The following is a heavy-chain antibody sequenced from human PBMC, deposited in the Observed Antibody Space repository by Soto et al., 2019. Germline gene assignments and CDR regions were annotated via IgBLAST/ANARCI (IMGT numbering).Heavy chain of an antibody. CDR3: VRGGGGGLFDP. V-gene: IGHV3-23*01. D-gene: IGHD2-15*01. J-gene: IGHJ5*02. CDR2: TRSNGEHT. CDR1: GFMFSSFA. Sequence: GGSLRLSCAGSGFMFSSFAMTWVRQAPGKGLEWVSTTRSNGEHTYYADSVKGRFTVSRDNSKNTLFLEMSSLTAEDTAVYYCVRGGGGGLFDPWGQGTMVTVSS.